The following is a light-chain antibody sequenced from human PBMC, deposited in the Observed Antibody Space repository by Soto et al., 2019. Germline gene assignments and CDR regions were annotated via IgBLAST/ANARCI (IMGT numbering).Light chain of an antibody. V-gene: IGKV1-5*01. CDR2: DAS. CDR3: HQYNTYSQT. CDR1: QSISGW. Sequence: DIQMTQSPPTLSASVGDRVTLTCRASQSISGWLAWYQQKPGKAPKLLIYDASTLESGVPSRFSGSGSGTELNLTISSLQPEDFATYYCHQYNTYSQTFGPGTKVEI. J-gene: IGKJ1*01.